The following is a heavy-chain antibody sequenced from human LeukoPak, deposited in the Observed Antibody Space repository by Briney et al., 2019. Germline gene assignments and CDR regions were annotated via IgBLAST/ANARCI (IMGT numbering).Heavy chain of an antibody. CDR2: IYYSGST. V-gene: IGHV4-39*01. CDR1: GDSIISSSHY. CDR3: ARHWTGYYYCGMDV. J-gene: IGHJ6*02. Sequence: KPSETLSLTCTVFGDSIISSSHYWGWIRQPPGKGLEWIGSIYYSGSTHFNPSLQSRVTMSVDASKNQFSLKLSSVTAADTAGYYCARHWTGYYYCGMDVWGQGTTVTVSS. D-gene: IGHD3/OR15-3a*01.